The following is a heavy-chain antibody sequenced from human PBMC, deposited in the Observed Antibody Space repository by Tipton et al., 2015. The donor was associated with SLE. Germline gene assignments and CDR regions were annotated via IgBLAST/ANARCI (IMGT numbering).Heavy chain of an antibody. D-gene: IGHD3-22*01. CDR2: IYYSGST. CDR3: ARGNTDSSGYYGWFDP. CDR1: GGSISSHY. V-gene: IGHV4-59*11. J-gene: IGHJ5*02. Sequence: TLSLTCTVSGGSISSHYWSWIRQPPGKGLEWIGYIYYSGSTNYNPSLKSRVTISVDTSKNQFSLKLSSVTAADTAVYYCARGNTDSSGYYGWFDPWGQGTLVTVSA.